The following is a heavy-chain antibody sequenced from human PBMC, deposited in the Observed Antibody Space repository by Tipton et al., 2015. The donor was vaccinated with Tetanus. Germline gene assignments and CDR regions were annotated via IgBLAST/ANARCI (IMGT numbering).Heavy chain of an antibody. D-gene: IGHD7-27*01. Sequence: TLSLTCTVSGGSINSYYWSWIRQPPGKGLEWIGYIYYSRSTNYNPSLRSRVTISVDTSKNQFSLKLSSVTAADAAVYYCARIRQVGKPGLFCDYWGQGTLVTVYS. CDR2: IYYSRST. CDR1: GGSINSYY. CDR3: ARIRQVGKPGLFCDY. V-gene: IGHV4-59*01. J-gene: IGHJ4*02.